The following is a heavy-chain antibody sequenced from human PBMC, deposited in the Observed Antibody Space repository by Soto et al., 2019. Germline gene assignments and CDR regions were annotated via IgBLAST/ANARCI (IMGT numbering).Heavy chain of an antibody. CDR3: ARDGTEGAGHYFDY. V-gene: IGHV3-21*01. J-gene: IGHJ4*02. D-gene: IGHD1-26*01. CDR1: GFTFGIYS. CDR2: ISSSSSYI. Sequence: GALSLSCSASGFTFGIYSMNWVRQAPGKGLEWVSSISSSSSYIYYADSVKGRFTISRDNAKNSLYLQMNSLRAEDTAVYYCARDGTEGAGHYFDYWGQGTLVTVSS.